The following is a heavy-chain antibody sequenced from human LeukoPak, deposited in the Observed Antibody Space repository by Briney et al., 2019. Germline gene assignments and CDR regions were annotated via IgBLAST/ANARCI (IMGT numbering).Heavy chain of an antibody. CDR2: INQDGAST. Sequence: GGSLRPSCAASGLTLSNYVIHWVRQASGKGLEYVSAINQDGASTYYADSLKGRFTISRDNSKDTVYLQMGSLTVEDTAVYYCAREGYSSGRAGCFDFWGQGTLVTVSS. CDR3: AREGYSSGRAGCFDF. CDR1: GLTLSNYV. D-gene: IGHD5-18*01. J-gene: IGHJ4*02. V-gene: IGHV3-64*02.